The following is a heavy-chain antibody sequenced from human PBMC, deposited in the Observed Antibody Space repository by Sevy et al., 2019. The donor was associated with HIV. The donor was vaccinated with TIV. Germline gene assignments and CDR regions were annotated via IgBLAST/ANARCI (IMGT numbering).Heavy chain of an antibody. Sequence: SETLSLTCAVYGGSFSGYYWSWIRQPPGKGLEWIGEINHSGSTNYNPPLKSRVTISVDTSKNQFSLKLSSVTAADTAVYYCARESRGRGYSYGWNYWGQGTLVTVSS. CDR1: GGSFSGYY. CDR3: ARESRGRGYSYGWNY. D-gene: IGHD5-18*01. J-gene: IGHJ4*02. V-gene: IGHV4-34*01. CDR2: INHSGST.